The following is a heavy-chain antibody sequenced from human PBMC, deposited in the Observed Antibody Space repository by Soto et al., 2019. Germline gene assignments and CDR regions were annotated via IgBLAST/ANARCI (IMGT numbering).Heavy chain of an antibody. CDR3: ARQGAFFDWFDP. Sequence: SATLSLPCTFSSGYIISYYWSWIRQPAGKGLEWIGRIYTSGSTNYNPSLKSRVTMSVDTSKNQFSLKLSSVTAADTAVYYCARQGAFFDWFDPWGQGTLVTSPQ. CDR2: IYTSGST. CDR1: SGYIISYY. D-gene: IGHD3-16*01. V-gene: IGHV4-4*07. J-gene: IGHJ5*02.